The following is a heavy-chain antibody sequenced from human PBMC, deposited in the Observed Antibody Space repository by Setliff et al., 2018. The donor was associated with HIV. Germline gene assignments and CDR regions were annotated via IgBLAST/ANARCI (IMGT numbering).Heavy chain of an antibody. CDR1: GFTFSSYA. J-gene: IGHJ4*02. CDR3: TRRPYYYGSGRSYYFDY. CDR2: MRNRDRGYTT. D-gene: IGHD3-10*01. V-gene: IGHV3-72*01. Sequence: GGSLRLSSAASGFTFSSYAMHWVRQAPGKGLEWVGRMRNRDRGYTTEYAASVKGRFTISRDDSKSIAYLQMNSLKTEDTAVYYCTRRPYYYGSGRSYYFDYWGQGTLVTVSS.